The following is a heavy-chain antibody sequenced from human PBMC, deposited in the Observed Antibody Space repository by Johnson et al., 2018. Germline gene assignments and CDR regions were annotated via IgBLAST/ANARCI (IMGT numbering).Heavy chain of an antibody. D-gene: IGHD1-1*01. CDR2: IIPIFGTA. CDR3: ARMYNWNAGDAFDI. V-gene: IGHV1-69*01. CDR1: GGTFSSYA. J-gene: IGHJ3*02. Sequence: QVQLVESGAEVKKPGSSXKVSCKASGGTFSSYAISWVRQAPGQGLEWMGGIIPIFGTANYAQKFQGRVTITADESTGTAYMELSSLRSEDTAVYYCARMYNWNAGDAFDIWGQGTMVTVSS.